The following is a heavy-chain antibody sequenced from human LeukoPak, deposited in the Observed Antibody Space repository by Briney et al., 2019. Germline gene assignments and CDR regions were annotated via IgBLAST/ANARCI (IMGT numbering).Heavy chain of an antibody. Sequence: PGGSLRLSCVVSGFTFSSSNMNWVRQAPGKGLEWVSAISGSGGSTYYADSVKGRFTISRDNSKNTLYLQMNSLRAEDTAVYYCALLPGGITTFDYWGQGTPVTVSS. D-gene: IGHD3-16*01. CDR3: ALLPGGITTFDY. V-gene: IGHV3-23*01. CDR2: ISGSGGST. J-gene: IGHJ4*02. CDR1: GFTFSSSN.